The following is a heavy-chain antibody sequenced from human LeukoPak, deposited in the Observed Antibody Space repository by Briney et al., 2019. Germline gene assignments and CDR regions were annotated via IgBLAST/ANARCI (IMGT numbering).Heavy chain of an antibody. CDR2: ISPYNGNT. CDR3: AADPDIVVVVAASVYAFDI. Sequence: ASVKVSCKASGYTFTSYGISWVRQAPGQGLEWMGWISPYNGNTNYAQKLQGRVTMTTDTSTSTAYMELRSLRSDDTAVYYCAADPDIVVVVAASVYAFDIWGQGTMVTVSS. V-gene: IGHV1-18*01. J-gene: IGHJ3*02. D-gene: IGHD2-15*01. CDR1: GYTFTSYG.